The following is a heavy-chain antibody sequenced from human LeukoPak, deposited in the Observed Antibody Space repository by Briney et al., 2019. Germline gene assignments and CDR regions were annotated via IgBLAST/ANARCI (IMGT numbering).Heavy chain of an antibody. Sequence: SETLSLTCTVSGGSISSYYWSWIRQPPGKGLEWIGYIYYSGSTNYNPSLKSRVTISVDTSKNQFSLKLSSVTAADTAVYYCARDLLGLDPWGQGTLVTVSS. D-gene: IGHD3-10*01. CDR1: GGSISSYY. CDR3: ARDLLGLDP. CDR2: IYYSGST. V-gene: IGHV4-59*01. J-gene: IGHJ5*02.